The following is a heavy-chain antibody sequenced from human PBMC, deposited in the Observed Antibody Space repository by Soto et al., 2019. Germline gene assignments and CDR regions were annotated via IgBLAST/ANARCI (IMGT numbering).Heavy chain of an antibody. D-gene: IGHD2-8*01. Sequence: EVQLLESGGILVHPGGSLRLSCVASGFTFSSYAMTWVRQAPGKGLEWVSAISGRGDSTYYADSVKDRFTISRDQSKNTLYLQMHSLRAEDTAVYFCAKERDNGADRYYFDDWGQGTLVTVSS. V-gene: IGHV3-23*01. CDR3: AKERDNGADRYYFDD. J-gene: IGHJ4*02. CDR1: GFTFSSYA. CDR2: ISGRGDST.